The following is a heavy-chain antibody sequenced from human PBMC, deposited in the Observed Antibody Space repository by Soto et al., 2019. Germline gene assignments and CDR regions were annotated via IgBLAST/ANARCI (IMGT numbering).Heavy chain of an antibody. J-gene: IGHJ5*02. CDR3: ARLPFPWGWFDP. V-gene: IGHV3-11*01. CDR2: ISGSGRTI. CDR1: GIVFSDY. D-gene: IGHD3-16*01. Sequence: QVQLVESGGGLVKPGGSLRLSCAASGIVFSDYMSWVRQAPGKGLEWLSYISGSGRTIYSADSVKGRFTISRDNATNALYLRMNNVRTEDTAVYYCARLPFPWGWFDPWGQGTLVTVSS.